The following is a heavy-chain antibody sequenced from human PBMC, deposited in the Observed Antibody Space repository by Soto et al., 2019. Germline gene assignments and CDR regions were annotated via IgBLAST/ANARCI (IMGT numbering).Heavy chain of an antibody. V-gene: IGHV3-23*01. CDR2: MSGSGVVT. CDR1: GCSFSRYA. Sequence: PGGSLRLSCGASGCSFSRYALGWVRQDPGKGLAWVSAMSGSGVVTHFAVLGTVRFTVTSEDSMNTLYLQMYSLRAEDTVIYFCARVSGSMTIFGVLIPTHWYFDLWGRGTLVTVSS. J-gene: IGHJ2*01. D-gene: IGHD3-3*01. CDR3: ARVSGSMTIFGVLIPTHWYFDL.